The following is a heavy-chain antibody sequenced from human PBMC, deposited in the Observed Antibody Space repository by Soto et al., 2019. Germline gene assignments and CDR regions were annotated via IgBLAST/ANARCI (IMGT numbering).Heavy chain of an antibody. CDR1: GGSISSGGYY. CDR3: ARDAGGPYGGITNWFDP. Sequence: SETLSLTCTVSGGSISSGGYYWSWIRQHPGKGLEWIGYIYYSGSTYYNPSLKSRVTISVDTSKNQFSLKLSSVTAADTAVYYWARDAGGPYGGITNWFDPWVQGTLVTVSS. D-gene: IGHD2-15*01. CDR2: IYYSGST. J-gene: IGHJ5*02. V-gene: IGHV4-31*03.